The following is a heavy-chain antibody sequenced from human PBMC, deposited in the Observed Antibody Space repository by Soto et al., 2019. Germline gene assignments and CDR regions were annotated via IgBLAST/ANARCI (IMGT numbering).Heavy chain of an antibody. V-gene: IGHV3-30-3*01. CDR3: ARAYEGDYFDY. CDR1: GFTFSSYA. J-gene: IGHJ4*02. Sequence: QVQLVESGGGVVQPGRSLRLSCAASGFTFSSYAMHWVRQAPCKGLELVAVISYDGSNKYYADSVKGRFTISRDNSTNTLYLQLNSLRAEDTAVYYCARAYEGDYFDYWGQGTLVTVSS. D-gene: IGHD3-16*01. CDR2: ISYDGSNK.